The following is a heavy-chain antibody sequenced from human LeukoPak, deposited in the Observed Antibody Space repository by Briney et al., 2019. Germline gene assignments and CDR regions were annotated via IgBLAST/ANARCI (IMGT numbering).Heavy chain of an antibody. CDR2: ISGSGGSP. CDR1: GFTFSGYA. D-gene: IGHD2-2*01. Sequence: GGSLRLSCAASGFTFSGYAMSWVRQAPGKGLEWVSGISGSGGSPSYADSVKGRFTISRDNSKNTLYLQMNSLRAEDTAMYYCAKRRGEVPTASLDYWGQGTLVTVSA. J-gene: IGHJ4*02. V-gene: IGHV3-23*01. CDR3: AKRRGEVPTASLDY.